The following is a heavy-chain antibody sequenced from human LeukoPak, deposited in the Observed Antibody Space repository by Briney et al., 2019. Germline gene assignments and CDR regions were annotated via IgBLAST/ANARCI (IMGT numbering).Heavy chain of an antibody. D-gene: IGHD6-13*01. CDR1: GFTFSSYS. V-gene: IGHV3-48*01. CDR2: ISSSSSTI. J-gene: IGHJ4*02. CDR3: AKTAAARTPSFDY. Sequence: PGGSLRLSCAASGFTFSSYSMNWVRQAPGKGLEWVSYISSSSSTIYYADSVKGRFTISRDNAKNSLYLQMNSLRAEDTAVYYCAKTAAARTPSFDYWGQGTLVTVSS.